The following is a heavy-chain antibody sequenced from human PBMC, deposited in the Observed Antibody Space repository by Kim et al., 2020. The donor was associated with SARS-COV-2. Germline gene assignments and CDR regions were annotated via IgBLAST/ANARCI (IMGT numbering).Heavy chain of an antibody. V-gene: IGHV3-23*01. CDR2: ISGSGGST. CDR3: AKDTLVLLDPSFDY. CDR1: GFNFSSYA. J-gene: IGHJ4*02. D-gene: IGHD2-8*02. Sequence: GGSLRLSCTASGFNFSSYAMSWVRQAPGKGLEWVSAISGSGGSTYYADSVKGRLTISRDNSKNTLYLQMNSLRAEDTAVYYCAKDTLVLLDPSFDYWGQGALVTVSP.